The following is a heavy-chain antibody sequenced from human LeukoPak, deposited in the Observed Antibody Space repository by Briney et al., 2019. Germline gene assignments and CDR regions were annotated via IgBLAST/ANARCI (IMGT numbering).Heavy chain of an antibody. V-gene: IGHV4-59*01. CDR3: ASGVSGWYYFDY. CDR2: IYYGGST. J-gene: IGHJ4*02. D-gene: IGHD6-19*01. Sequence: SETLSLTCTVSGGSISSYYWSWIRQPPGKGLEWIGYIYYGGSTNYNPSLKSRVTISVDTPKNQFSLKLSSVTAADTAVYYCASGVSGWYYFDYWGQGTLVTVSS. CDR1: GGSISSYY.